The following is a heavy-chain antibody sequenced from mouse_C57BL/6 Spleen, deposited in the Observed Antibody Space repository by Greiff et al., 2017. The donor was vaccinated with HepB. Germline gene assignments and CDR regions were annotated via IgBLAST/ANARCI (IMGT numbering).Heavy chain of an antibody. Sequence: QVQLQQSGAELVRPGTSVKVSCKASGYAFTNYLIEWVKQRPGQGLEWIGVINPGSGGTNYNEKFKGKATLTADKSSSTAYMQLSSLTSEDSAVYFCARGDGYHPDYWGQGTTLTVSS. CDR2: INPGSGGT. V-gene: IGHV1-54*01. CDR1: GYAFTNYL. J-gene: IGHJ2*01. CDR3: ARGDGYHPDY. D-gene: IGHD2-3*01.